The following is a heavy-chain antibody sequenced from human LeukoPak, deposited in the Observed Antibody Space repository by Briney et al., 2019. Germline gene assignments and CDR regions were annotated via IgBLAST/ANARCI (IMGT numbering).Heavy chain of an antibody. J-gene: IGHJ4*02. CDR3: ASFFSCSGGSCYTDLLPKPIYFDY. CDR2: ISPNSGGT. V-gene: IGHV1-2*06. D-gene: IGHD2-15*01. CDR1: GYTFTGYY. Sequence: GASVKVSCKASGYTFTGYYMHWVRQAPGQGLEWMGRISPNSGGTNYAQKFQGRVTMTRDTSISTAYMELSSLRSDDTAVYYCASFFSCSGGSCYTDLLPKPIYFDYWGQGTLVTVSS.